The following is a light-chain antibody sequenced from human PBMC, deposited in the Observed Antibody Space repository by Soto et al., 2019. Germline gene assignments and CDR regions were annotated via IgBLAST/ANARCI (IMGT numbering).Light chain of an antibody. CDR3: QQTSSAPFT. V-gene: IGKV1-39*01. CDR1: QSIGTF. CDR2: AAS. Sequence: DFEMKQSPSSLSAFVGDRVTMTCRASQSIGTFVSWYQQTSGREHQLLIDAASSLQIGVPSRFSGSGSGTNFTLTISSLQPEDFATYYCQQTSSAPFTVGPGTKLDIK. J-gene: IGKJ3*01.